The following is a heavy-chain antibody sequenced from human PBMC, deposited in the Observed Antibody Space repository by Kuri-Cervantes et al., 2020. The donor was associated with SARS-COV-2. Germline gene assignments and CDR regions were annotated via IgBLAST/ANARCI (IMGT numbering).Heavy chain of an antibody. J-gene: IGHJ6*02. CDR2: INPSGGST. CDR1: GYTFTSYY. D-gene: IGHD2-15*01. Sequence: SVKVSCKASGYTFTSYYMHWVRQAPGQGLEWMGIINPSGGSTSYVQKFQGRVTMTRDTSTSTVYMELSSLRSEDTAVYYCARKSRCSGGCNYGMGVWGQGTTVTVSS. V-gene: IGHV1-46*01. CDR3: ARKSRCSGGCNYGMGV.